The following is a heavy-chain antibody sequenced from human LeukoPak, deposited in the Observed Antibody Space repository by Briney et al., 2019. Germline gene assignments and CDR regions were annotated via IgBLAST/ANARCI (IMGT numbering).Heavy chain of an antibody. D-gene: IGHD5-24*01. J-gene: IGHJ4*02. CDR3: ARDTAYKDY. CDR1: GYTFTGYY. V-gene: IGHV1-2*02. Sequence: ASVKVSCKASGYTFTGYYIHWVRQAPGQGLGWMGWINPTRGGTIYAQKFQGRVTMTRDTSITTAYMELSSLRSDDTAVYYCARDTAYKDYWGQGTLVTVSS. CDR2: INPTRGGT.